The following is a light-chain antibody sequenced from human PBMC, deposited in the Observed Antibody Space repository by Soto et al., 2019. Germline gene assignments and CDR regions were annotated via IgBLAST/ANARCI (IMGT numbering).Light chain of an antibody. V-gene: IGKV3-11*01. CDR1: QTVGVR. J-gene: IGKJ1*01. CDR2: AAS. Sequence: EIVFTQFPATLSSSPRERDTLPCRANQTVGVRLAWYQHKPGQAPRLLIYAASNRAAGIPARFSGSGSGTDFTLTITSLEPEDFAFYYCHQRQRWPRTFGQGTKV. CDR3: HQRQRWPRT.